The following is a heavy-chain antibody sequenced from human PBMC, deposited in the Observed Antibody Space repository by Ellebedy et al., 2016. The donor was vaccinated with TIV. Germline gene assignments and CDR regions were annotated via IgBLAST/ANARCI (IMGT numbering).Heavy chain of an antibody. D-gene: IGHD6-13*01. CDR2: TFHGGGDT. J-gene: IGHJ4*02. CDR1: GYIFSNYN. CDR3: ARERPEGYHFDY. Sequence: ASVKVSXKASGYIFSNYNMHWFRQAPGQGLEWMGITFHGGGDTGYAQKFQGRVTVTRDTSTSTVYMDLSSLRSEDTALYYCARERPEGYHFDYWGQGTLVIVSS. V-gene: IGHV1-46*01.